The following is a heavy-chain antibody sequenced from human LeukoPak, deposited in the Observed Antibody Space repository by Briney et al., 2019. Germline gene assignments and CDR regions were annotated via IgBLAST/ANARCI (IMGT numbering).Heavy chain of an antibody. D-gene: IGHD3-22*01. Sequence: SETLSLTCTVSGGSISSSSYYWGWVRQPPGKGLEWIGSIYYSGSTYYNPSLKSRVTISVDTSKNQFSLKLRSVTAADTAVYYCAKDHYDSSGYPFDYWGQGTLVTVSS. CDR1: GGSISSSSYY. CDR2: IYYSGST. CDR3: AKDHYDSSGYPFDY. J-gene: IGHJ4*02. V-gene: IGHV4-39*07.